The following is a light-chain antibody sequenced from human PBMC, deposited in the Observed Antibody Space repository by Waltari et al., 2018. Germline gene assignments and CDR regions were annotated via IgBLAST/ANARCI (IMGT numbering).Light chain of an antibody. CDR2: WAS. V-gene: IGKV4-1*01. CDR3: QQYYDTLWT. Sequence: DIVMTQSPDSLAVSLGERATINCKSSQSIFYSSNNKNYLGWYQQKPGQAPKLLIYWASAREPGGPDRFSGSGSGTDFTLTISSLQAEDVAVYYCQQYYDTLWTFGQGTKVEIK. CDR1: QSIFYSSNNKNY. J-gene: IGKJ1*01.